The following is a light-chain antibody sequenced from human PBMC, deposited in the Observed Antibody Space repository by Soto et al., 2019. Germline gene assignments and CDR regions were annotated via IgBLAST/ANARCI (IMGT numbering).Light chain of an antibody. CDR1: HGIGSA. CDR3: QQFNNYPHT. J-gene: IGKJ2*01. CDR2: GAS. Sequence: GDRVTITCRASHGIGSALAWYQQKPGKAPKLLIYGASSLQSGVPSRFSGGGSGTEFSLTISSLQPEDFATFYCQQFNNYPHTFGQGTKLEIE. V-gene: IGKV1D-13*01.